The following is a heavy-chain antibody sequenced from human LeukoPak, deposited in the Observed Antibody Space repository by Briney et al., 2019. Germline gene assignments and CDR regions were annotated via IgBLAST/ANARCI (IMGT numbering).Heavy chain of an antibody. CDR2: IYTSGST. V-gene: IGHV4-4*07. CDR1: GGSISSYY. CDR3: ARVFSGSYATNWFDP. D-gene: IGHD1-26*01. Sequence: SETLSLTCTVSGGSISSYYWSWIRQPAGKGLEWIGRIYTSGSTNYNPSLKSRVTISVDTSKNQFSLKLSSVTAADTAVYYCARVFSGSYATNWFDPWGQGTLVTVSS. J-gene: IGHJ5*02.